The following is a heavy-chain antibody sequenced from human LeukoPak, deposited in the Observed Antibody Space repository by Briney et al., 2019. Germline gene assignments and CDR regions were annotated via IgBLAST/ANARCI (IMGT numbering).Heavy chain of an antibody. J-gene: IGHJ4*02. CDR2: IYSSGST. D-gene: IGHD3-10*01. V-gene: IGHV4-59*12. CDR3: ARDYYGSGSYFDY. Sequence: PSETLSLTCTVSGGSISYYYWSWIRQPPGKGLEWIGYIYSSGSTNYNPSLKSRVTISVDTSKNQFSLKLSSVTAADTAVYYCARDYYGSGSYFDYWGQGTLVTVSS. CDR1: GGSISYYY.